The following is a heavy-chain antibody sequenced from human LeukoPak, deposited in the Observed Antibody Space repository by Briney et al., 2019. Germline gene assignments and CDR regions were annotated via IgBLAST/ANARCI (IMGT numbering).Heavy chain of an antibody. CDR1: GYTFTGYY. CDR2: INPNSGGT. V-gene: IGHV1-2*02. CDR3: ARGSRPVYNLLTGKRYFDY. J-gene: IGHJ4*02. D-gene: IGHD3-9*01. Sequence: GASVKVSCKASGYTFTGYYIHWVRQAPGQGLEWMGWINPNSGGTNYIQKFQGRVTMTRGTSISTAYMELSRLRSDDTAVYYCARGSRPVYNLLTGKRYFDYWGQGTLLTVSS.